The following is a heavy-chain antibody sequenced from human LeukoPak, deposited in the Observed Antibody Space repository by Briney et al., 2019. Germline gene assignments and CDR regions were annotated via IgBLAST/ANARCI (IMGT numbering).Heavy chain of an antibody. D-gene: IGHD2-15*01. Sequence: PSETLSLTCTVSGYSISSGYYWGWIRQPPGKGPEWIGSIYHSGSTYYNPSLKSRVTISVDTSKNQFSLKLSSVTAADTTVYYCARENSKGGYCSGGSCSRFDPWGQGTLVTVSS. CDR3: ARENSKGGYCSGGSCSRFDP. CDR1: GYSISSGYY. V-gene: IGHV4-38-2*02. CDR2: IYHSGST. J-gene: IGHJ5*02.